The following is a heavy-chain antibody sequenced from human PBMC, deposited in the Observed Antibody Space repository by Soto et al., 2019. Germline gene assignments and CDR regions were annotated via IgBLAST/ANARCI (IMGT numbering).Heavy chain of an antibody. Sequence: ASVKVSCKASGYTFTDYFMNWMRQAPGQRLEWMGWINAGNGNTKYSQKLQGRVTITRDTSASTAYMQLSSLRSEDTAVYYCARVYMATFDYWGQGTRVTVSS. V-gene: IGHV1-3*01. CDR2: INAGNGNT. J-gene: IGHJ4*02. CDR1: GYTFTDYF. D-gene: IGHD5-12*01. CDR3: ARVYMATFDY.